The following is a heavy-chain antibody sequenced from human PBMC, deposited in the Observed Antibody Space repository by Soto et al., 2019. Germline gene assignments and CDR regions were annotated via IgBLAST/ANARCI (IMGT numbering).Heavy chain of an antibody. D-gene: IGHD6-19*01. J-gene: IGHJ4*02. CDR3: AKPRLVAGLIKYVDFAN. V-gene: IGHV3-23*01. CDR2: ISGTGVSA. CDR1: GFTFSSYA. Sequence: VQLLESGGGLVQPGGSLRLACEVSGFTFSSYAMSWVRQAPGKGLEWVAVISGTGVSAQYADSVKGRFTISRDNSKNTLNLQMNSLRAEDTAVYYCAKPRLVAGLIKYVDFANWGQGTQVTVSS.